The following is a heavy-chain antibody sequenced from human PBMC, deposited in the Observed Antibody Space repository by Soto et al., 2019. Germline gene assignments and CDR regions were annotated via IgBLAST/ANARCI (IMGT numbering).Heavy chain of an antibody. CDR3: AREGYCSGGSCSGYYYYYMDV. CDR2: ISAYNGNT. Sequence: ASVKVSCKASGYTFTSYGISWVRQAPGQGLEWMGWISAYNGNTNYAQKLQGRVTMTTDTSTSTAYMELRSLRSDDTAVYYCAREGYCSGGSCSGYYYYYMDVWGKGTTVTVSS. D-gene: IGHD2-15*01. V-gene: IGHV1-18*01. J-gene: IGHJ6*03. CDR1: GYTFTSYG.